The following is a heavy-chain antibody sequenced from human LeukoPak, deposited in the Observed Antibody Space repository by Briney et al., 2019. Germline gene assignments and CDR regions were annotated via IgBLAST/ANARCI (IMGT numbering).Heavy chain of an antibody. V-gene: IGHV3-23*01. D-gene: IGHD2-2*01. CDR3: AKGRTAFDS. CDR1: GFTFSSYA. J-gene: IGHJ4*02. Sequence: GGSLRLSCVASGFTFSSYAMSWVRQAPGKGLEWFSVISGSGGSTYYADSVKGRFTISRDNSKNTLYLQMSSLRAEDTAVYYCAKGRTAFDSWGQGTLVTVSS. CDR2: ISGSGGST.